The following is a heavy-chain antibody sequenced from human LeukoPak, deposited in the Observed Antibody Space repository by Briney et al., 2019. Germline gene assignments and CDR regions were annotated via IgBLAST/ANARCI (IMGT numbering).Heavy chain of an antibody. CDR3: ARSSDYSGAFDI. J-gene: IGHJ3*02. CDR2: IWYDGSNK. D-gene: IGHD3-10*01. Sequence: RSGGSLRLSCAASGFTFSSYGMHWVRQAPGKGLEWVAVIWYDGSNKYYADSVKGRFTISRDNSKNTLYLQMNSLRAEDTAVYYCARSSDYSGAFDIWGQGTMVTVSS. CDR1: GFTFSSYG. V-gene: IGHV3-33*01.